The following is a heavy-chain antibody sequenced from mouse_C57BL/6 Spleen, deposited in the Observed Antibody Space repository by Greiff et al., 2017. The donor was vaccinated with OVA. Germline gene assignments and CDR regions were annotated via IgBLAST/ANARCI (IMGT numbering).Heavy chain of an antibody. V-gene: IGHV3-6*01. D-gene: IGHD2-12*01. Sequence: VQLKESGPGLVKPSQSLSLTCSVTGYSITSGYYWNWIRQFPGNKLEWMGYISYDGSNNYNPSLKNRISITRDTSKNQFFLKLNSVTTEDTATYYCARNPLPSYDGFAYWGQGTLVTVSA. CDR3: ARNPLPSYDGFAY. CDR2: ISYDGSN. J-gene: IGHJ3*01. CDR1: GYSITSGYY.